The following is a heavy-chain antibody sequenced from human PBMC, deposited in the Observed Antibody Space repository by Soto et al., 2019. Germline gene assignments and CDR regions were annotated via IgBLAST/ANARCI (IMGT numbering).Heavy chain of an antibody. CDR3: ARGGGCYYDSSGYCAN. V-gene: IGHV1-69*01. Sequence: QVQLVQSGAEVKKPGSSVKVSCKASGGTFSSYAISWVRQAPGQGLEWMGGIIPIFGTANYAQKFQGRVTITADESTSTAYMELSRLRSEDTAVYYCARGGGCYYDSSGYCANWGQGTLVTVSS. D-gene: IGHD3-22*01. J-gene: IGHJ4*02. CDR2: IIPIFGTA. CDR1: GGTFSSYA.